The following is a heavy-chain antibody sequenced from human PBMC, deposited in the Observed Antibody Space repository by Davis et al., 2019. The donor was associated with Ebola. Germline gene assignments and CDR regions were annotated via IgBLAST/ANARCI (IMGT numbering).Heavy chain of an antibody. D-gene: IGHD3-10*01. Sequence: GESLKISCAASGFTFYRYEMNWVRQAPGKGLEWVSYISGSATSTFYADSVKGRFTISRDNARDSLYLQMSSLRVEDTAVYYCARSNGGAHDGFDIWGQGTMVTVFS. CDR2: ISGSATST. J-gene: IGHJ3*02. CDR3: ARSNGGAHDGFDI. CDR1: GFTFYRYE. V-gene: IGHV3-48*03.